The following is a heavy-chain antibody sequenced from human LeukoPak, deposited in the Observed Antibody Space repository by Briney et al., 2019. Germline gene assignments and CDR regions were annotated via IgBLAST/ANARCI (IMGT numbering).Heavy chain of an antibody. CDR2: ISGSGGST. J-gene: IGHJ4*02. CDR3: AKSQVIVVVSRFDY. CDR1: GFTFSSYA. V-gene: IGHV3-23*01. D-gene: IGHD3-22*01. Sequence: GGSLRLSCAASGFTFSSYAMSWVRQAPGKGLEWVSAISGSGGSTYYADSVKGRFTISRDNSKNTLYLQMNSLRAVDTAVYYCAKSQVIVVVSRFDYWGQGTLVTVSS.